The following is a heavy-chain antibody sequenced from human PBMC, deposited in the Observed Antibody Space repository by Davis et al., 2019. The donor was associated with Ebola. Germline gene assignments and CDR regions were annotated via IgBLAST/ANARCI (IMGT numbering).Heavy chain of an antibody. V-gene: IGHV3-72*01. J-gene: IGHJ3*02. CDR2: SRDKANKHTT. Sequence: GESLKISCAGSGFTFSDRYIDWVRQAPGKGLEWVGRSRDKANKHTTEYAASVRGRFTILRDDSGNSLWLQMNSLKTEDTALYYCVRDNRNYAFDIWGQGTMVTVSS. CDR1: GFTFSDRY. CDR3: VRDNRNYAFDI.